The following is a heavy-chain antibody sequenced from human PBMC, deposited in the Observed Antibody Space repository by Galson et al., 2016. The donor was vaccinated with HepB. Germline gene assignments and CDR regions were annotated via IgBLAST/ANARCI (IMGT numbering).Heavy chain of an antibody. Sequence: SETLSLTCAVSGDSINRSTWWSWVRQPPGKGLEWIGQIYHTGNTKYNPSLKSRLTISRDKSKNEFSLRLTSVTAADTAVYFCARESSGIETSPYYFDHWGQGSLVTVS. CDR3: ARESSGIETSPYYFDH. CDR1: GDSINRSTW. D-gene: IGHD3-10*01. CDR2: IYHTGNT. V-gene: IGHV4/OR15-8*02. J-gene: IGHJ4*02.